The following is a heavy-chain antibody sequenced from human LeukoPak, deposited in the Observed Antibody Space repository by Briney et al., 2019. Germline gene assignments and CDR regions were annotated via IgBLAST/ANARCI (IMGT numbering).Heavy chain of an antibody. CDR3: ARHVVGTGMGYREYYYYMDV. CDR1: GYSFSNYW. CDR2: IYPGDSDT. V-gene: IGHV5-51*01. J-gene: IGHJ6*03. D-gene: IGHD5-18*01. Sequence: GESLKISCKGSGYSFSNYWIGWVRQMPEKGLEWMGIIYPGDSDTRYSPSFQGQVTISADKSISTAYLQWSSLKASDTAMYYCARHVVGTGMGYREYYYYMDVWGKGTTVTVSS.